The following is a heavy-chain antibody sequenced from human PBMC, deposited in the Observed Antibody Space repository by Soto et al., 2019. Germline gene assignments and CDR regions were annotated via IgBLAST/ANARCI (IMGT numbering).Heavy chain of an antibody. CDR2: ISGSGGST. D-gene: IGHD4-17*01. CDR3: AKPRTRRYGDYDYFQH. Sequence: EVQLLESGGGLVQPGGSLRLSCAASGFTFSSYVMSWVRQAPGKGLEWVSAISGSGGSTYYADSVKGRFTISRDNSKNTLYLQMKSLRAEDTAVYYCAKPRTRRYGDYDYFQHWGQGTLVTVSS. J-gene: IGHJ1*01. V-gene: IGHV3-23*01. CDR1: GFTFSSYV.